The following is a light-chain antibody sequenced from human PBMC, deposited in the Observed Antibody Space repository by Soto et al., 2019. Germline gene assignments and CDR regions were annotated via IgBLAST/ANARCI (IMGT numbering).Light chain of an antibody. Sequence: DIQLTQSPSTLSASVGDRVTITCRASQTISSWLAWYQQKPGKAPNLLIYKTSNLESGVTSRFSGSGSGTEFTLTISSLQPDDFATYYSQYYNDYCWTFGQGTKVEIK. J-gene: IGKJ1*01. CDR3: QYYNDYCWT. CDR2: KTS. V-gene: IGKV1-5*03. CDR1: QTISSW.